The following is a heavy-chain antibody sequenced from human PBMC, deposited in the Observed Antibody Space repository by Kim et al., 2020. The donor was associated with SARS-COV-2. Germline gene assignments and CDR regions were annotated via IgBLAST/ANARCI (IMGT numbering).Heavy chain of an antibody. J-gene: IGHJ4*02. CDR3: ARDPFGELFTFDY. CDR1: GFTFSSYA. D-gene: IGHD3-10*01. V-gene: IGHV3-30*04. CDR2: ISYDGSNK. Sequence: GGSLRLSCAASGFTFSSYAMHWVRQAPGKGLEWVAVISYDGSNKYYADSVKGRFTISRDNSKNTLYLQMNSLRAEDTAVYYCARDPFGELFTFDYWGQGTLVTVSS.